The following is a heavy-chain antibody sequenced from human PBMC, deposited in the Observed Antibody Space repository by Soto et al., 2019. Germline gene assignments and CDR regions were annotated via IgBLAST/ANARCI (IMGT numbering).Heavy chain of an antibody. CDR1: GFTFSSYG. J-gene: IGHJ4*02. D-gene: IGHD3-10*01. CDR2: IWYDGSNK. Sequence: PGGSLRLSCAASGFTFSSYGMHWVRQAPGKGLEWVAVIWYDGSNKYYADSVKGRFTISRDNSKNTLYLQMNSLRAEDTAVYYCARDISTHRFGELLYTLDYWGQGTLVTVSS. V-gene: IGHV3-33*01. CDR3: ARDISTHRFGELLYTLDY.